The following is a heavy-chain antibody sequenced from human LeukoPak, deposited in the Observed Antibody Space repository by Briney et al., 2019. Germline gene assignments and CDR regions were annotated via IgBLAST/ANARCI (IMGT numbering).Heavy chain of an antibody. D-gene: IGHD1-1*01. V-gene: IGHV4-39*07. CDR3: ARVIRPATGQVDY. CDR1: GGSVSSSHY. Sequence: PSETLSLTCTVSGGSVSSSHYWGWIRQPPGKGLEWIGSIYYGGSTYYNASLRSRVTTSVDTSKNQFSLKLSSVTAADTAVYYCARVIRPATGQVDYWGQGTLVTVSS. J-gene: IGHJ4*02. CDR2: IYYGGST.